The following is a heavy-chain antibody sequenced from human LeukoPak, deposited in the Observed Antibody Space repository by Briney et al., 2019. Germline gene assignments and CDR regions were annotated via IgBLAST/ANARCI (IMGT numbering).Heavy chain of an antibody. CDR3: ARSEGEITSSCSACAEYFHH. CDR1: GYTFTDYY. Sequence: GASVKASCKASGYTFTDYYMHWVRQAPGQGLEWMGWISPYRGGKKYAQTFQGRVTMTRDTSITTAYMELSGLRSDDTAVYYCARSEGEITSSCSACAEYFHHWGQGTLIIVAS. V-gene: IGHV1-2*02. D-gene: IGHD2-2*01. J-gene: IGHJ1*01. CDR2: ISPYRGGK.